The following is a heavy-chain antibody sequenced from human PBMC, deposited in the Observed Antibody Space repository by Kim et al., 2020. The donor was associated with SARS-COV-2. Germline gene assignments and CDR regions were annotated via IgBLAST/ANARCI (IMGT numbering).Heavy chain of an antibody. D-gene: IGHD6-13*01. J-gene: IGHJ4*02. CDR3: ARGYSSSWYYFDY. V-gene: IGHV1-18*01. Sequence: YARKLQGRVTMTTDTSTSTAYMELRSLRSDDTAVYYCARGYSSSWYYFDYWGQGTLVTVSS.